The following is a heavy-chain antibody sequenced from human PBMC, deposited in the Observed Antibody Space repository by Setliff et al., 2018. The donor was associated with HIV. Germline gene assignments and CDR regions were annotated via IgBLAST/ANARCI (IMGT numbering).Heavy chain of an antibody. J-gene: IGHJ4*02. CDR2: ISAYKGYT. CDR1: GYTFTNYG. V-gene: IGHV1-18*01. CDR3: ARERGPYSSSFNFDH. D-gene: IGHD6-13*01. Sequence: ASVKVSCKASGYTFTNYGIAWVRQAPGQGLEWMGWISAYKGYTNYAQNLQGRVTMTTETSTKTGYMELRSLTSNDTAVYYCARERGPYSSSFNFDHWGQGTLGTVSS.